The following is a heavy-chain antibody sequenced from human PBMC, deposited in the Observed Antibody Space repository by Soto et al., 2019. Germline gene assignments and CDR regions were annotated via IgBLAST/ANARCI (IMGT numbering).Heavy chain of an antibody. D-gene: IGHD6-19*01. J-gene: IGHJ4*02. CDR1: GFTFSSYS. V-gene: IGHV3-21*01. CDR3: ARAIPVAGYYFDY. Sequence: GGSLRLSCAASGFTFSSYSMNWVRQAPGKGLEWVSSISSSSSYIYYADSVKGRFTISRDNAKNSLYLQMNSLRAEDTAVYYCARAIPVAGYYFDYWGQGTLVTAPQ. CDR2: ISSSSSYI.